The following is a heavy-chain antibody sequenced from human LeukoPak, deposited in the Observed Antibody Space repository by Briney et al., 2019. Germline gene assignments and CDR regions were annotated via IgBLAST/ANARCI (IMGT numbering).Heavy chain of an antibody. CDR3: VGLVVPAAMLKVSS. J-gene: IGHJ5*02. CDR1: GFTFSKYS. V-gene: IGHV3-48*04. CDR2: ISTSSSAI. Sequence: PGGSLRLSCAASGFTFSKYSMNWVRQAPGQGLEWVSYISTSSSAIYYADSVKGRFTISRDNAKNSLYLQMNSLRAEDTAVYYCVGLVVPAAMLKVSSWGQGTLVTVSS. D-gene: IGHD2-2*01.